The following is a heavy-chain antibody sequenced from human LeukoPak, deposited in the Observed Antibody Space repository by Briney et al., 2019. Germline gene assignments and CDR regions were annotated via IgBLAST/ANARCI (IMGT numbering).Heavy chain of an antibody. CDR1: GFTVSSHY. V-gene: IGHV3-53*04. CDR2: IYTGGDT. D-gene: IGHD1-1*01. CDR3: ARDRPGGGKLDFDY. Sequence: GGSLRLSCAASGFTVSSHYMNWVRPAPGKGLEWVAVIYTGGDTYYAESVEGRFTISRHNSKNTLYLQVNSLRTDDTAVYYCARDRPGGGKLDFDYWGQGTLVTVSS. J-gene: IGHJ4*02.